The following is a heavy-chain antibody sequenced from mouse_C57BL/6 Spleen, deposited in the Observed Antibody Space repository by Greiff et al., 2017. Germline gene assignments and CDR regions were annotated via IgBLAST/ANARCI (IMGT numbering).Heavy chain of an antibody. J-gene: IGHJ2*01. CDR2: IYPADGDT. CDR1: GYAFTSYW. CDR3: ARWGGSRVDY. D-gene: IGHD1-1*01. V-gene: IGHV1-80*01. Sequence: QVQLQQSGAELVKPGASVKISCKASGYAFTSYWMNWVKQRPGQGLEWIGQIYPADGDTNYNGKFKGKATLTADKSSSTAYMQLSSLTSEDSAVYFCARWGGSRVDYWGQSTTLTVSS.